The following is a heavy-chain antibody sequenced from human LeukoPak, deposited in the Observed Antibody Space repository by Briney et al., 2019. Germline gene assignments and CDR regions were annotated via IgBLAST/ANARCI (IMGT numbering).Heavy chain of an antibody. CDR2: IYSGGST. V-gene: IGHV3-66*01. D-gene: IGHD6-13*01. CDR1: GFTVSSNY. J-gene: IGHJ4*02. CDR3: ARDSGTGGKQQLTRFFDY. Sequence: PGGSLRLSCAASGFTVSSNYMSWVRQAPGKGLEWVSVIYSGGSTYYADSVKGRFTISRDNSKNTLYLQMNSLRAEDTAVYYCARDSGTGGKQQLTRFFDYWGQGTLVTVSS.